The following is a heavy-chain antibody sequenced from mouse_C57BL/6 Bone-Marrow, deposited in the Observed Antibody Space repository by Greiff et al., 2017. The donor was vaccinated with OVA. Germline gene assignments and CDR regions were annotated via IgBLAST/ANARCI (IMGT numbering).Heavy chain of an antibody. CDR1: GFTFSDYY. Sequence: EVMLVESEGGLVQPGSSMKLSCTASGFTFSDYYMAWVRQVPEKGLEWVANINYDGSSTYYLDSLKSRFIISRDNAKNIRYLQMSRLNSEDTATYYCARARYDGYYPYCYFDVWGTGTTVTVSS. CDR3: ARARYDGYYPYCYFDV. V-gene: IGHV5-16*01. J-gene: IGHJ1*03. CDR2: INYDGSST. D-gene: IGHD2-3*01.